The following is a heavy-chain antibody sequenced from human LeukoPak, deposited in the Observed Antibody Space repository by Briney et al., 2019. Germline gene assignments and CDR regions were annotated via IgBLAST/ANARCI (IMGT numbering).Heavy chain of an antibody. V-gene: IGHV3-74*01. J-gene: IGHJ4*02. Sequence: PGGSLRLSCAASGFTFSTYWMHWVRHAPGKGLVWVSRITPDGRTTTYADSVKGRFTISRDNAKNTLYLQMNSLRAEDTAVYYCTKDLTGELDYWGQGTLVTVSS. D-gene: IGHD7-27*01. CDR3: TKDLTGELDY. CDR2: ITPDGRTT. CDR1: GFTFSTYW.